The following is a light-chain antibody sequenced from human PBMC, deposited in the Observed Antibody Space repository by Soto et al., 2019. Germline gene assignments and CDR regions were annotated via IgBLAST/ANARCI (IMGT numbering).Light chain of an antibody. V-gene: IGLV2-14*01. Sequence: QSVLTQPASVSGSPGQSITISCTGTSSDCGGYNYVSWYQQHPGKAPKLMIYDVSNRPSGVSNRFSGSKSGITASLTISGLQAEDEADYYCSSYTSSSTRVFGGGTKLAVL. CDR1: SSDCGGYNY. CDR2: DVS. CDR3: SSYTSSSTRV. J-gene: IGLJ2*01.